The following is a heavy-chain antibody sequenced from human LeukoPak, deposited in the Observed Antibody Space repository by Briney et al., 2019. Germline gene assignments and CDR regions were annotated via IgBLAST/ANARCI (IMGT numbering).Heavy chain of an antibody. Sequence: GRSLRLSCAASGFTFSSYAMHRVRQAPGKGLEWVAVISYDGSNKYYADSVKGRFTISRDNSKNTLYMQMNSLRAEDTAVYYCAGCSSWGQGTLVTVSS. D-gene: IGHD2-21*01. CDR1: GFTFSSYA. CDR2: ISYDGSNK. CDR3: AGCSS. V-gene: IGHV3-30*01. J-gene: IGHJ4*02.